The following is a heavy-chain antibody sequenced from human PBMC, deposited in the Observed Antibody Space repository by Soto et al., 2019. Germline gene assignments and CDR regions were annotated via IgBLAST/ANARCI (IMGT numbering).Heavy chain of an antibody. V-gene: IGHV4-30-4*01. CDR2: IYYSGST. J-gene: IGHJ4*02. D-gene: IGHD1-26*01. Sequence: PSETLSLTCTVSGGSISSGDYYWSWIRQPPGKGLEWIGYIYYSGSTYYSPSLKSRVTISVDTSKNQFSLKLSSVTAADTAVYYCARDYPSGSYSDYWGQGTLVTVSS. CDR3: ARDYPSGSYSDY. CDR1: GGSISSGDYY.